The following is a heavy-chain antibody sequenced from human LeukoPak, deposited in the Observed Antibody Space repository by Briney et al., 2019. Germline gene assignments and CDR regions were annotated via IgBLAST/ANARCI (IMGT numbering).Heavy chain of an antibody. Sequence: ASVKVSCKASGYIFTGYYMHWVRQAPGQGLEWMGWINPESDVTKYAQKFQGRVTMTRDRSISTAYMELSSLRSDDTAVYYCARSRESDYDFWSGHNYYYDLDVRGEGTTVTVSS. CDR3: ARSRESDYDFWSGHNYYYDLDV. V-gene: IGHV1-2*02. J-gene: IGHJ6*03. CDR2: INPESDVT. CDR1: GYIFTGYY. D-gene: IGHD3-3*01.